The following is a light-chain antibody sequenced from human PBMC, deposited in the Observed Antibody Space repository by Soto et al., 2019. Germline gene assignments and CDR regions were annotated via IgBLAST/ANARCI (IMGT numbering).Light chain of an antibody. CDR2: LNSDGSH. J-gene: IGLJ3*02. V-gene: IGLV4-69*01. CDR3: QNWDSAIGV. Sequence: QLVLTQSPSASASLGASVRLTCTLSSGHSNNAIAWHQQEPEKGPRFLMRLNSDGSHRKGDEIPDRFSGSSSGAERYLTISSLQSEDEADYYCQNWDSAIGVFGGGTKLTVL. CDR1: SGHSNNA.